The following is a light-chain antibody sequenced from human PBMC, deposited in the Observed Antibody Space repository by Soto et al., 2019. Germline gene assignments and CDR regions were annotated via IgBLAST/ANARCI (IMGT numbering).Light chain of an antibody. CDR2: SAS. CDR3: QQYNNWPWT. J-gene: IGKJ1*01. V-gene: IGKV3-15*01. CDR1: QSVSSY. Sequence: EIVLTQSPGTLSLSPGERATLSCRASQSVSSYLAWYQQKPGQAPSLLIYSASRRATGFPARFSGSGSGTDFTLTISSLQSEDFAVYYCQQYNNWPWTFGQGTKVE.